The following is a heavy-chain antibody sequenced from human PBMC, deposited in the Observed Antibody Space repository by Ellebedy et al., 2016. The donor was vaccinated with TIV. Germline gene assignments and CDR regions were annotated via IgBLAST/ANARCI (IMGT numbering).Heavy chain of an antibody. Sequence: GESLKISCAASGFTFSSYGMHWVRRAPGKGLEWVAVILNDGSNQYYADSVKGRFTISRDNSKNTLYLQMNSLRDEDTAVYYCARDDEDSDYDNIFDMWGQGTKVTVSS. D-gene: IGHD5-12*01. CDR2: ILNDGSNQ. CDR1: GFTFSSYG. J-gene: IGHJ3*02. V-gene: IGHV3-33*08. CDR3: ARDDEDSDYDNIFDM.